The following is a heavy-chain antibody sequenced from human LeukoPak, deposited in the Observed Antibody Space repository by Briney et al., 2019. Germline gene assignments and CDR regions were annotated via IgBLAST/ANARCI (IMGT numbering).Heavy chain of an antibody. J-gene: IGHJ4*02. CDR1: GFTFRNAG. CDR3: TRVGYIDEGIDY. CDR2: IKQDGSKK. D-gene: IGHD5-24*01. Sequence: PGRSLRLSCAVSGFTFRNAGMNWVRQAPGKGLEWVANIKQDGSKKSYVDSVKGRFTISRDNAKNSLYLQMNSLRAEDTAIYYCTRVGYIDEGIDYWGQGTLVTVSS. V-gene: IGHV3-7*04.